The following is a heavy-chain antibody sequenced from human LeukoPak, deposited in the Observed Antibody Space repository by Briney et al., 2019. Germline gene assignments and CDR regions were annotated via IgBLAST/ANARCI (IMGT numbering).Heavy chain of an antibody. Sequence: SETLSLTCAVYGGSFSGYYWSWIRQPPGKGLEGVGHMYYRGNTFYNPSLKSRVTISVDTSKNQFSLKLRSVTAADTAVYYCARLYGNYQNYFDYWGQGTLVTVSS. V-gene: IGHV4-34*01. CDR1: GGSFSGYY. D-gene: IGHD1-7*01. CDR2: MYYRGNT. J-gene: IGHJ4*02. CDR3: ARLYGNYQNYFDY.